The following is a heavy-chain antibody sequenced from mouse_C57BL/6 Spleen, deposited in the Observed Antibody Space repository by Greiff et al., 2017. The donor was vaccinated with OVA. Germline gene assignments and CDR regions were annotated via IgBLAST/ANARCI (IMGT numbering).Heavy chain of an antibody. CDR2: IDPETGGT. D-gene: IGHD4-1*01. Sequence: QVQLKESGAELVRPGASVTLSCKASGYTFTDYEMHWVKRPPVHGLEWIGAIDPETGGTAYNQKFKGKAILTADKSSSTAYMELRSLTSEDSAVYYCTRAGTSWYFDVWGTGTTVTVSS. CDR3: TRAGTSWYFDV. J-gene: IGHJ1*03. CDR1: GYTFTDYE. V-gene: IGHV1-15*01.